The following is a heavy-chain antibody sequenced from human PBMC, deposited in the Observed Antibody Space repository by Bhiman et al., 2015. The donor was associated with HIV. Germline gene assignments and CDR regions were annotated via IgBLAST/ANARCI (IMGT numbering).Heavy chain of an antibody. Sequence: EVQLVESGGGLVKPGGSLRLSCAASGFTFSSYSMNWVRQAPGKGLEWVSSISSSSSYIYYADSVKGRFTISKDNAKNSLYLQMNSLRAEDTAAYYCTREFYTDPFAFDIWGQGTMVTVSS. J-gene: IGHJ3*02. CDR2: ISSSSSYI. CDR3: TREFYTDPFAFDI. CDR1: GFTFSSYS. V-gene: IGHV3-21*01. D-gene: IGHD3-16*01.